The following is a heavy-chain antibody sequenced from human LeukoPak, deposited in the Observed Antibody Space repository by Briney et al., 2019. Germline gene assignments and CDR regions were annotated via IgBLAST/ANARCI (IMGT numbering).Heavy chain of an antibody. Sequence: GGSLTLPCTASVFSLTNYGMHSVRQAPGKGLEWVAVIWSDGSNKYYADSVRGRFTISRDNSKNTLYIQMNSLRAEDTALYYCARDTTVAASSYNWVVPWGQGNLVTVSS. CDR3: ARDTTVAASSYNWVVP. V-gene: IGHV3-33*08. CDR1: VFSLTNYG. CDR2: IWSDGSNK. J-gene: IGHJ5*02. D-gene: IGHD1-26*01.